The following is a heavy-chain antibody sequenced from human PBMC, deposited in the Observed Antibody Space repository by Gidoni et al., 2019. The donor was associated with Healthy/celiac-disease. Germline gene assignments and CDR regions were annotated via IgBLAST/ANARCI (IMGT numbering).Heavy chain of an antibody. Sequence: QVQLVQSGAEVKKPGSSVKVSCKASGGTFSSYAISWVRQAPGQGLEWMGRIIPILGIANYAQKFQGRVTITADKSTSTAYMELSSLRSEDTAVYYCARVGVRSNAFDIWGQGTMVTVSS. V-gene: IGHV1-69*04. CDR1: GGTFSSYA. CDR2: IIPILGIA. CDR3: ARVGVRSNAFDI. D-gene: IGHD3-10*01. J-gene: IGHJ3*02.